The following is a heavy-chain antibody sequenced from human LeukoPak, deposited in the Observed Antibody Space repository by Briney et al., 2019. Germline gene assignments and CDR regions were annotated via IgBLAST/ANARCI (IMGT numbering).Heavy chain of an antibody. Sequence: SETLSLTCTVSGGSISSTNYYWGWIRQPPGKGLEWIGSIYYSGSTYYNPSLKSRVTISVDTSKNHFSLKLSSVTAADTAVYYCARRGVVVPKNAFDIWGQGTMVTVSS. CDR3: ARRGVVVPKNAFDI. CDR2: IYYSGST. V-gene: IGHV4-39*07. D-gene: IGHD2-2*01. J-gene: IGHJ3*02. CDR1: GGSISSTNYY.